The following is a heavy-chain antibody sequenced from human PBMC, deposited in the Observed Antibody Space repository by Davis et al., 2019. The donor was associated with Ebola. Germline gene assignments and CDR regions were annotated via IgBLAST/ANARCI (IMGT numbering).Heavy chain of an antibody. J-gene: IGHJ6*02. CDR1: GGSFSGYY. V-gene: IGHV4-34*01. D-gene: IGHD6-6*01. CDR3: ASARNWGSSKYYYYGMDV. CDR2: IYHSGSP. Sequence: SETLSLTCAVYGGSFSGYYWSWIRQPPGKGLEWIGEIYHSGSPNYNPSLKSRVTISVDTSTNQFSPKLSSVTAADTAVYYCASARNWGSSKYYYYGMDVWGQGTTVTVSS.